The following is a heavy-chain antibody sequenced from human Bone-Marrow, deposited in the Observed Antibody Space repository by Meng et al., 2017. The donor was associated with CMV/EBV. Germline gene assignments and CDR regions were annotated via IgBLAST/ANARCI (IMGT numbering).Heavy chain of an antibody. J-gene: IGHJ4*02. CDR1: GYTFTGYY. CDR2: ISPNSGDT. CDR3: ARILTGDHGGFEY. V-gene: IGHV1-2*02. Sequence: ASVKVSCKASGYTFTGYYMHWVRQAPGQGLEWMGWISPNSGDTNYAQKFQGRVTMTRDTSISTAYMELSRLRSDDTAVYYCARILTGDHGGFEYWGQGTLVTVSS. D-gene: IGHD7-27*01.